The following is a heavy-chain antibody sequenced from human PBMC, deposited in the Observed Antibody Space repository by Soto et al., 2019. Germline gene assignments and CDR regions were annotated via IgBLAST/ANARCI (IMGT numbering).Heavy chain of an antibody. CDR2: ISYDGSNK. Sequence: QVQLVESGGGVVQPGRSLRLSCAASGFTFSSHGMHWVRQAPGKGLEWVAVISYDGSNKYYADSVKGRFTISRDNSKNTLYLQMNSLRAEDTAVYYCAKDEVGWLRYFDWLPPGGYWGQGTLVTVSS. J-gene: IGHJ4*02. V-gene: IGHV3-30*18. D-gene: IGHD3-9*01. CDR3: AKDEVGWLRYFDWLPPGGY. CDR1: GFTFSSHG.